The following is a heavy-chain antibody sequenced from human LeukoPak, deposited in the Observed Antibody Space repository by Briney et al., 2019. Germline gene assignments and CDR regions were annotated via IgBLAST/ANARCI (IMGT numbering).Heavy chain of an antibody. CDR1: GGSISSYY. J-gene: IGHJ4*02. V-gene: IGHV4-4*07. Sequence: SETLSLTCTVSGGSISSYYWSWIRQPAGKGLEWIGRIYTGGSTNYNPSLKSRVTMSVDSSNNQFSLKLSSVTAADTAVYYCARGLSNLYFDYWGQGTLVTVSS. CDR3: ARGLSNLYFDY. CDR2: IYTGGST.